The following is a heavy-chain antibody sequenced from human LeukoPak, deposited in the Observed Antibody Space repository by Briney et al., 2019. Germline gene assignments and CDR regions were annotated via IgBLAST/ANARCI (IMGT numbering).Heavy chain of an antibody. CDR1: GGSISSSTYY. J-gene: IGHJ4*02. V-gene: IGHV4-39*01. D-gene: IGHD6-13*01. CDR3: ARHSRGPAAGPAFDY. Sequence: SETLSLTCTVSGGSISSSTYYWGWIRQPPGKGLEWIGSIYYSGSTYYNPSLKSRVTISVDTSKNQFSLSSVTAAGTAVYYCARHSRGPAAGPAFDYWGQGTLVTVSS. CDR2: IYYSGST.